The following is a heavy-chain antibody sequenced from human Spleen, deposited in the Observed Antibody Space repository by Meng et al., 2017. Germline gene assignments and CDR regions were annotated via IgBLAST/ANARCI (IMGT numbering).Heavy chain of an antibody. CDR1: GGSFSGYY. Sequence: SETLSLTCAVYGGSFSGYYWGWIRQSPGKGLEWIGSIYHSGSTNYNPSLESRATISVDTSQNNLSLKLSSVTAADSAVYYCARGPTTMAHDFDYWGQGTLVTVSS. CDR2: IYHSGST. V-gene: IGHV4-34*01. J-gene: IGHJ4*02. D-gene: IGHD4-11*01. CDR3: ARGPTTMAHDFDY.